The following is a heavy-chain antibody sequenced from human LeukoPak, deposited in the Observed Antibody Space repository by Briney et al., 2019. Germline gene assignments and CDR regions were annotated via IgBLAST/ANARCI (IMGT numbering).Heavy chain of an antibody. J-gene: IGHJ4*02. D-gene: IGHD3-10*01. CDR2: ISGSNSRT. Sequence: GGSLRLSCAASGFTLTSHAMNWVRQAPGKGLEWVSSISGSNSRTYYGDSVKGRFTISRDNSKNTLYLQMNSLRAEDTATYYCAKGNYGSGNYYRDYSDYWGQGILVIVSS. V-gene: IGHV3-23*01. CDR3: AKGNYGSGNYYRDYSDY. CDR1: GFTLTSHA.